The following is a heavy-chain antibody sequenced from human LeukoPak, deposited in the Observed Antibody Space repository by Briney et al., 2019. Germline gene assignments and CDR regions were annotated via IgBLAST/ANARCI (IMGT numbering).Heavy chain of an antibody. CDR1: GYSFTSYY. CDR2: INPSGGST. D-gene: IGHD3-22*01. CDR3: ARDLMRYYDSSGYSGIQH. J-gene: IGHJ1*01. V-gene: IGHV1-46*01. Sequence: GASVKVSCKTSGYSFTSYYIHWVRQPPGQGLDWMGVINPSGGSTSYTQKFQGRVTMTRDTSTSTVYMELSSLTSEDTAVYYCARDLMRYYDSSGYSGIQHWGQGTLVTVSS.